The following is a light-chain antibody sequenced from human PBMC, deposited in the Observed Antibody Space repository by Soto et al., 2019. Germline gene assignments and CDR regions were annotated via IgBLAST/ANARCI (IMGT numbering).Light chain of an antibody. CDR1: SGVIGAYDY. CDR2: DVT. J-gene: IGLJ2*01. Sequence: QSVLTQPASVSGSPGQSITISCTGTSGVIGAYDYVSWYQQHPGKAPKVMIRDVTHRPSGVSNRFSGSKSGNTASLTISGLQAEDEADYYCSSYTTSSSVVFGGGTKVTVL. V-gene: IGLV2-14*01. CDR3: SSYTTSSSVV.